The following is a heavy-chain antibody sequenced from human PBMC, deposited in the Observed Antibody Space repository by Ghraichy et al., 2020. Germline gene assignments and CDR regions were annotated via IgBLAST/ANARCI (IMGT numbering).Heavy chain of an antibody. CDR2: VSHRGNN. J-gene: IGHJ6*02. CDR1: GGSFSGY. V-gene: IGHV4-34*01. D-gene: IGHD3-10*01. Sequence: GSLRLSCAVYGGSFSGYWSWIRQPPGKGLEWVGEVSHRGNNIYNPSLASRVTILADTSKKQFSLRLNSVTAADTAVYFCASHLSGPHYCMDVWGQGTTVTVSS. CDR3: ASHLSGPHYCMDV.